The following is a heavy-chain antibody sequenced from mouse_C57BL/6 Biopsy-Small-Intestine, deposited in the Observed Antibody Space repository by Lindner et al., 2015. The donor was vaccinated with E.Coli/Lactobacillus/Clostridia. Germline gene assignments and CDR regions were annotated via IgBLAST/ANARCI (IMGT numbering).Heavy chain of an antibody. V-gene: IGHV1-80*01. J-gene: IGHJ2*01. Sequence: VQLQESGAELVKPGASVKISCKASGYAFSSYWMNWVKQRPGKGLEWIGQIYPGDGDTNYNGKSKGKATLTADKSSSTAYMQLSSLTSEDSAVFFCVRGERGDFDYWGQGSTLTVSS. CDR1: GYAFSSYW. CDR2: IYPGDGDT. CDR3: VRGERGDFDY.